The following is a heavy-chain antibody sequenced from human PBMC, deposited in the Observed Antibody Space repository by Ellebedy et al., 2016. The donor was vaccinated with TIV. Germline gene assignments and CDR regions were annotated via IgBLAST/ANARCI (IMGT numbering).Heavy chain of an antibody. Sequence: SLKIFXAASGFIFESYAMHWVRQAPGKGLEWVSGVNWNGADIGYAASVKGRFTISRDNAKNSLYLEMNNLRGEDTALYYCAKDQGYSAGWSLGYYYYGMDVWGQGTTVTVSS. D-gene: IGHD1-26*01. CDR2: VNWNGADI. CDR3: AKDQGYSAGWSLGYYYYGMDV. CDR1: GFIFESYA. J-gene: IGHJ6*02. V-gene: IGHV3-9*01.